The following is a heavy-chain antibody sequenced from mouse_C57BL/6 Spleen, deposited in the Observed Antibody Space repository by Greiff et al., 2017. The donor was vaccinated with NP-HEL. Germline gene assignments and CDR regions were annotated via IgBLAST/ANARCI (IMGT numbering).Heavy chain of an antibody. D-gene: IGHD2-3*01. CDR2: IRSKSSNYAT. J-gene: IGHJ3*01. Sequence: EVQLVESGGGLVQPKGSLKLSCAASGFTFNTYAMHWVRQAPGKGLEWVARIRSKSSNYATYYADSVKDRFTISRYDSQSILYLQMNNLKTEDTAMYYCVRERNDGYYGVPSFAYWGQGTLVTVSA. V-gene: IGHV10-3*01. CDR3: VRERNDGYYGVPSFAY. CDR1: GFTFNTYA.